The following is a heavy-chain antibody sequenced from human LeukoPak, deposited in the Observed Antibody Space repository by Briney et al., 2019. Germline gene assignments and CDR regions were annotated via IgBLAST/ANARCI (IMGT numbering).Heavy chain of an antibody. V-gene: IGHV3-74*01. CDR2: IKSDGSST. D-gene: IGHD1-26*01. J-gene: IGHJ3*01. CDR3: ARAYSGTYYAFDV. Sequence: GGSLRLSCAPSGFTFSSYWMHWVRQAPGEGLMWVSRIKSDGSSTNYADSVKGRFTISRDTAKKTQYLQMNSLRAEDTAVYYCARAYSGTYYAFDVWGQGTMVTVST. CDR1: GFTFSSYW.